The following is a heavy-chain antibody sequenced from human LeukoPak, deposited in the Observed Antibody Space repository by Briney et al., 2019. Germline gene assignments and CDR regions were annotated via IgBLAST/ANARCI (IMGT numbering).Heavy chain of an antibody. Sequence: ASVKVSFKASGYTFTGYYMHWVRQAPGQGLEWLGWINPNSGGTNYAQKFQGRVTMTRDTSISTAYMELSRLRSDDTAVYYCAGMGGSYCGGDCYFDYWGQGTLVTVSS. CDR1: GYTFTGYY. CDR2: INPNSGGT. CDR3: AGMGGSYCGGDCYFDY. D-gene: IGHD2-21*02. V-gene: IGHV1-2*02. J-gene: IGHJ4*02.